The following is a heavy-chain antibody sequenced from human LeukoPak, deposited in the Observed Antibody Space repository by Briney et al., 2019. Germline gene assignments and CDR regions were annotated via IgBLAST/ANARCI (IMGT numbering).Heavy chain of an antibody. CDR1: GFTFSNAW. Sequence: PGGSLRLSCAASGFTFSNAWMSWVRQAPGKGLEWVSVIYSGGSTYYADSVKGRFTISRDNPKNTLYLQMNSLRAEDTAVYYCARASWGRYYFDYWGQGTLVTVSS. J-gene: IGHJ4*02. D-gene: IGHD3-16*01. CDR2: IYSGGST. CDR3: ARASWGRYYFDY. V-gene: IGHV3-53*01.